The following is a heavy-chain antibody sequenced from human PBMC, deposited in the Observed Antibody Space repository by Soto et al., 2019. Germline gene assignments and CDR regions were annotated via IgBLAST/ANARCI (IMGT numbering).Heavy chain of an antibody. D-gene: IGHD3-10*01. V-gene: IGHV1-46*01. CDR3: ARAAVRAYYYYYGMDV. Sequence: GASVKVSCKASGYTFTSYYMHWVRQAPGQGLEWMGIINPSGGNTSYAQKFQGRVTMTRDTSTSTVYMELSSLRSEDTAVYYCARAAVRAYYYYYGMDVWGQGTTVTVSS. CDR1: GYTFTSYY. CDR2: INPSGGNT. J-gene: IGHJ6*02.